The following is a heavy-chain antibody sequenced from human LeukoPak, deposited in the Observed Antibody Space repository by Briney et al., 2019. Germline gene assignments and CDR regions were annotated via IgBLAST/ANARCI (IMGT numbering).Heavy chain of an antibody. CDR1: GESFSGFY. Sequence: SETLSLTCAVYGESFSGFYWSWIRQPPGKGLEWIGEISHSGSTNYNPSLKSRVTISVDTSKNQFSLKLSSVTAADTAVYYCARHRVGYYYYYMDVWGKGTTVTVSS. CDR2: ISHSGST. J-gene: IGHJ6*03. D-gene: IGHD2-2*01. CDR3: ARHRVGYYYYYMDV. V-gene: IGHV4-34*01.